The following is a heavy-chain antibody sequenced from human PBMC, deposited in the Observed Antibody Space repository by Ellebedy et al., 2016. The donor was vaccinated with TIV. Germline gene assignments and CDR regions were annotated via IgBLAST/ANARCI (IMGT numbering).Heavy chain of an antibody. V-gene: IGHV3-7*01. CDR1: GFAFSTYW. CDR3: ARGRGWYAYFDY. J-gene: IGHJ4*02. Sequence: GESLKISCAASGFAFSTYWMSWVRPAPGKGLEWVANFKQEGPENNYVDSVKGRFTISRDNAKNSVYLQMNSLRAEDTAVYYCARGRGWYAYFDYWGQGTLVTVSS. D-gene: IGHD6-19*01. CDR2: FKQEGPEN.